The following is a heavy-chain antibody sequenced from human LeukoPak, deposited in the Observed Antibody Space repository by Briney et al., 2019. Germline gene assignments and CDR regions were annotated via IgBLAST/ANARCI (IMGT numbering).Heavy chain of an antibody. CDR2: IYASGST. J-gene: IGHJ4*02. CDR3: ARDFYGDDGHHPFDY. V-gene: IGHV4-4*07. Sequence: PSETLSLTCSVSGGSISNYYWNWIRQPAGKGLEWIGRIYASGSTNYNPPLKSRVTISMDKPKNHFSLNLKSVTAADTGFYYCARDFYGDDGHHPFDYWGQGIQVTVSS. D-gene: IGHD2/OR15-2a*01. CDR1: GGSISNYY.